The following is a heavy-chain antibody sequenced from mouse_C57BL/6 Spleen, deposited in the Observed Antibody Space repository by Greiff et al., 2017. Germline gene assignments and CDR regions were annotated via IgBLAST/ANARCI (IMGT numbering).Heavy chain of an antibody. Sequence: VQLQQSGAELVKPGASVKLSCKASGYTFTGYWIEWVKQRPGHGLEWIGEIYPGSGSTNYNEKFKGKATFTADTSSNTAYMQLSSLTTEDSAIYYCATYGLKGYKYDAAWFAYWGQGTLVTVSA. CDR1: GYTFTGYW. J-gene: IGHJ3*01. D-gene: IGHD2-12*01. V-gene: IGHV1-9*01. CDR2: IYPGSGST. CDR3: ATYGLKGYKYDAAWFAY.